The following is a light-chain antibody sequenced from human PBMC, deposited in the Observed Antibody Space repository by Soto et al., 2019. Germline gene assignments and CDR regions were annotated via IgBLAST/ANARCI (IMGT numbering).Light chain of an antibody. V-gene: IGKV1-9*01. CDR1: QGISSY. CDR3: QQLSRYPLT. J-gene: IGKJ4*01. CDR2: GAS. Sequence: IQLTQSPSSLSASVGDRVTITCRASQGISSYLGWYQQKPGKAPKLLIYGASTLQSGVPSRFSGSGSGTDLTITISSLQPEDCETYYCQQLSRYPLTFGGGTKVDIK.